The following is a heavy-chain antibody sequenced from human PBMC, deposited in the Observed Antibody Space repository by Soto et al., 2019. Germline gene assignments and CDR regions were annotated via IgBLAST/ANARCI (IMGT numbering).Heavy chain of an antibody. V-gene: IGHV3-72*01. CDR3: TRGLLGGAPAYTFHGMDV. CDR1: GFTFSDHY. J-gene: IGHJ6*01. CDR2: SRNRVNSHTT. Sequence: EVQLVESGGGLVQPGGSLRISCAASGFTFSDHYMDWVRQAPGKGLEWVARSRNRVNSHTTEYAASVKGRFTISRDESKSSLYLQMNSLKIEDTAVYYCTRGLLGGAPAYTFHGMDVWGQGTTVTVSS. D-gene: IGHD3-16*01.